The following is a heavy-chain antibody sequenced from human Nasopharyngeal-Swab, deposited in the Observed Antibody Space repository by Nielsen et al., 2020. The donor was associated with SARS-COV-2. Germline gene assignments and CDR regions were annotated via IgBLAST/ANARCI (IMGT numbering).Heavy chain of an antibody. J-gene: IGHJ6*02. CDR1: GFTVSPIY. D-gene: IGHD6-19*01. CDR2: IARSGTTT. CDR3: TKDSGWLATF. Sequence: GESLKISCAASGFTVSPIYINWVRQAPGKGLEWVSGIARSGTTTYYADSVKGRFTISRDNSKNTLYLQMNSLRAEDTALYYCTKDSGWLATFWGQGTAVTVSS. V-gene: IGHV3-53*01.